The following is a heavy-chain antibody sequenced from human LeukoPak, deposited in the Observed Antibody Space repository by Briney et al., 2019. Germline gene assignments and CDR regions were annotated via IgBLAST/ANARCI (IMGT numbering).Heavy chain of an antibody. CDR1: GGSIGSSNW. D-gene: IGHD2-2*02. Sequence: SETLSLTCAVSGGSIGSSNWWSWVRQHPGKGLEWIGYIYYSGSTYCNPSLKSRVTISVDTSKNQFSLKLSSVTAADTAVYYCARYCGTTSCYNLAFDIWGQGTVVTVSS. J-gene: IGHJ3*02. CDR2: IYYSGST. CDR3: ARYCGTTSCYNLAFDI. V-gene: IGHV4-31*11.